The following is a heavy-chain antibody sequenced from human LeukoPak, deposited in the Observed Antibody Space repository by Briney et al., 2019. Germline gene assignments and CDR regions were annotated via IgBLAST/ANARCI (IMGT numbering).Heavy chain of an antibody. J-gene: IGHJ4*02. CDR2: IYHSGST. CDR3: TRELSGSQDY. Sequence: PSETLSLTCTVSGYSISSGYYWGWIRQPPGKGLEWIGSIYHSGSTYYNPSLKSRVTISVDTSKNQFSLKLSSVTAADTAVYYCTRELSGSQDYWGQGTLVTVSS. D-gene: IGHD3-22*01. V-gene: IGHV4-38-2*02. CDR1: GYSISSGYY.